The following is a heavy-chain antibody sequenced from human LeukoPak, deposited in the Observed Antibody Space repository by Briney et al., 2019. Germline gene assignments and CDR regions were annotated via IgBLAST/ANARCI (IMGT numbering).Heavy chain of an antibody. CDR3: AKAGEYSSSSWYTRVYYYMDV. CDR1: GFTFISYG. J-gene: IGHJ6*03. D-gene: IGHD6-6*01. Sequence: GGSLSLSCAASGFTFISYGMHWVRQAPGKGLEWVAVISYDGSNKYYADSVKGRFTISRDNSKNTLYLQMNSLRAEDTAVYYCAKAGEYSSSSWYTRVYYYMDVWGKGTTVTVSS. CDR2: ISYDGSNK. V-gene: IGHV3-30*18.